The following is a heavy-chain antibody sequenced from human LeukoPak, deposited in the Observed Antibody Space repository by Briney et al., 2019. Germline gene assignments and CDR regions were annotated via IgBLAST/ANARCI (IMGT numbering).Heavy chain of an antibody. J-gene: IGHJ4*02. CDR3: AKDVYSSGTGYFDY. V-gene: IGHV3-53*05. D-gene: IGHD6-19*01. CDR1: GFTVSSSY. CDR2: IYSVGTT. Sequence: GGSLRLSCAASGFTVSSSYMSWVRQAPGKGLEWVSLIYSVGTTSYADSLKGRFAISRDNSKNTLYLQMNSLRAEDTALYYCAKDVYSSGTGYFDYWGQGTLVTVSS.